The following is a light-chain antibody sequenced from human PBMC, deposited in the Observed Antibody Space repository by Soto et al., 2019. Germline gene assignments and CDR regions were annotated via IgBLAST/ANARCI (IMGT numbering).Light chain of an antibody. V-gene: IGLV2-23*01. CDR2: EGS. CDR1: SSDVGSYNL. Sequence: QSALTQPASVYGSPGQSITISCTGTSSDVGSYNLVSWYQQHPGKAPKLMIYEGSKRPSGVSNRFSGSKSGNTASLTISGLQAEDEADYYCCSYAGSKVFGTGTKVTVL. J-gene: IGLJ1*01. CDR3: CSYAGSKV.